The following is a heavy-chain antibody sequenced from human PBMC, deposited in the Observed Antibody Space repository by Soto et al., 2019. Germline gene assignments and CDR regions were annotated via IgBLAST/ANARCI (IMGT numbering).Heavy chain of an antibody. V-gene: IGHV5-51*01. CDR1: GYSFTSYW. CDR2: IYPGDSDT. J-gene: IGHJ4*02. CDR3: AMYNSSSWYTIFPHIDY. D-gene: IGHD6-13*01. Sequence: PGESLKISCKGSGYSFTSYWIGWVRQMPGKGLEWMGIIYPGDSDTRYSPSFQGQVTISADKSISTAYLQWSSLKASDTAMYYCAMYNSSSWYTIFPHIDYWGQGTLVTVSS.